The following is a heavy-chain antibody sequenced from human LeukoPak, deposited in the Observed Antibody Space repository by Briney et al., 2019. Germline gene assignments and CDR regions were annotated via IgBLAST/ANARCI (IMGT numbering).Heavy chain of an antibody. CDR1: GGSVNSDTYY. V-gene: IGHV4-39*01. J-gene: IGHJ5*02. Sequence: SETLSLTCTVSGGSVNSDTYYWGWIRQPPGKGLEWIGSIHYSESTYYTPSLKTRITMSVDTSKNQFSLKLRSVTAADTAVYFCARHAKYSNFGPWGQGTLVTVSS. D-gene: IGHD5-18*01. CDR3: ARHAKYSNFGP. CDR2: IHYSEST.